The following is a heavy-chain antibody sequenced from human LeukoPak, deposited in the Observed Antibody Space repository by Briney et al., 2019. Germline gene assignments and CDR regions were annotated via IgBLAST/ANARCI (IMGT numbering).Heavy chain of an antibody. D-gene: IGHD3-22*01. Sequence: GGSLRLSCAASGFTFSDYYMSWVRQAPGKGLEWVSAISGSGSSTYYVDSVKGRFTISRDSSKNTLYLQMNSLRAEDTAVYYCAKHVQDYYDSSGSRSYDYWGQGTLVTVSS. CDR1: GFTFSDYY. J-gene: IGHJ4*02. V-gene: IGHV3-23*01. CDR3: AKHVQDYYDSSGSRSYDY. CDR2: ISGSGSST.